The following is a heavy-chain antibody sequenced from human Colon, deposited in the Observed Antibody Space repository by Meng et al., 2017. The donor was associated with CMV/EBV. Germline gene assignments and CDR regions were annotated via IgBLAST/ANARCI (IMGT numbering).Heavy chain of an antibody. J-gene: IGHJ4*02. Sequence: CQAFGYMFAIYGITWVRRAPGQGLEWMGWVSAKNGETRYGQNFQGRVTVTRDTSTNTAYMELRSLRSDDSAVYYCARAGAEVTRSFDLWGQGTLVTVSS. CDR1: GYMFAIYG. D-gene: IGHD3-9*01. CDR2: VSAKNGET. CDR3: ARAGAEVTRSFDL. V-gene: IGHV1-18*01.